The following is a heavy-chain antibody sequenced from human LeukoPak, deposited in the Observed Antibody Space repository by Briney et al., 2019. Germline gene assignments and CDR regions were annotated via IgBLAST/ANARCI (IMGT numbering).Heavy chain of an antibody. CDR1: GGSISSSSYY. Sequence: PSETLSLTCTVSGGSISSSSYYWGWIRQPPGKGLEWIGSIYYSGSTYYNPSLKSRVTISVDPSKNQFSLKLSSVTAADTAVYYCARVEVGATVDYWGQGTLVTVSS. D-gene: IGHD1-26*01. J-gene: IGHJ4*02. CDR3: ARVEVGATVDY. CDR2: IYYSGST. V-gene: IGHV4-39*07.